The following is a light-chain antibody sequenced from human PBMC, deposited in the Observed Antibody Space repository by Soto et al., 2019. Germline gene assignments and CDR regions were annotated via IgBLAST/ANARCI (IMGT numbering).Light chain of an antibody. CDR1: QSVSSSY. J-gene: IGKJ1*01. Sequence: EIVLTQSPGTLSLSPGERATLSCRASQSVSSSYLAWYQQKPGQAPRLLIYGASNRATGIPDRFSGSESGTDFTLNISRLEPEDFAVYYCQQYGSSPQTFGQGTKVEIK. CDR2: GAS. CDR3: QQYGSSPQT. V-gene: IGKV3-20*01.